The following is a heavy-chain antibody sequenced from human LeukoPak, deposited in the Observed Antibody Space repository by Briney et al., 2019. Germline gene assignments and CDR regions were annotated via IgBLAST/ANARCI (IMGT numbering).Heavy chain of an antibody. CDR2: ISGSGGST. Sequence: GGSLRLSCAASGFTFSSYAMSWVRQAPGKGLEWVSAISGSGGSTYYADSVKGRFTISRDNSKNTLYLQMNSLRAEDTAVYYCAKEDHYDFWSGYLDYFDYWSQGTLVTVSS. CDR1: GFTFSSYA. J-gene: IGHJ4*02. V-gene: IGHV3-23*01. CDR3: AKEDHYDFWSGYLDYFDY. D-gene: IGHD3-3*01.